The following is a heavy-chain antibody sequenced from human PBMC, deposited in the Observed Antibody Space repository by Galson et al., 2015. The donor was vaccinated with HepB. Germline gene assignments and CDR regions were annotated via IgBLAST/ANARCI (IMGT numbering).Heavy chain of an antibody. V-gene: IGHV1-46*01. J-gene: IGHJ5*02. CDR2: INPSGGST. CDR1: GYTFTSYY. CDR3: ARAEGGWGVLLWFGGNWFDP. D-gene: IGHD3-10*01. Sequence: SVKVSCKASGYTFTSYYMHWVRQAPGQGLEWMGIINPSGGSTSYAQKFQGRVTMTRDTSTSTVYMELSSLRSEDTAVYYCARAEGGWGVLLWFGGNWFDPWGQGTLVTVSS.